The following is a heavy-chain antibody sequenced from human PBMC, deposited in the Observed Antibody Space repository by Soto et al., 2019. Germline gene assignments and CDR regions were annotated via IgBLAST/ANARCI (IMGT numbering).Heavy chain of an antibody. J-gene: IGHJ6*02. Sequence: GGSLRLSCAASGFTFSSYAMSWVRQAPGKGLEWVSAISGSGGSTYYADSVKGRFTISRDNSKNTLYLQMNSLRAEDTAVYYCGKDSTQCPRGGMDVWAQGTTVTVSS. D-gene: IGHD3-10*01. V-gene: IGHV3-23*01. CDR3: GKDSTQCPRGGMDV. CDR1: GFTFSSYA. CDR2: ISGSGGST.